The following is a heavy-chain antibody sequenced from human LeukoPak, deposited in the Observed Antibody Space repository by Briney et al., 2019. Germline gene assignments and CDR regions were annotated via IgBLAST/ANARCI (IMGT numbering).Heavy chain of an antibody. CDR1: GGTFSSYA. J-gene: IGHJ6*03. D-gene: IGHD3-22*01. V-gene: IGHV1-69*13. Sequence: SVKVSCKASGGTFSSYAISWVRQAPGQGLEWMGGIIPIFGTANYAQKFQGRVTITADESTSTAYMELSSLRSEDTAVYYCAGAVSPYYYDSSGYKHYYYYYMDVWGKGTTVTISS. CDR2: IIPIFGTA. CDR3: AGAVSPYYYDSSGYKHYYYYYMDV.